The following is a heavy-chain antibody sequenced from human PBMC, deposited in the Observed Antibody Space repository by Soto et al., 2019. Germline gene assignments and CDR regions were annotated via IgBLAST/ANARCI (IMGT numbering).Heavy chain of an antibody. Sequence: GGSLRLSCAASGFTFSSYGMHWVRQAPGKGLEWVSVIWYDGTNIHYADSVRGRFTISRDNSKNTVYLQMNSLRAEDTAVYYCARNNYSSSWLYDYWGQGTLVTVSS. CDR1: GFTFSSYG. V-gene: IGHV3-33*01. D-gene: IGHD6-13*01. CDR3: ARNNYSSSWLYDY. CDR2: IWYDGTNI. J-gene: IGHJ4*02.